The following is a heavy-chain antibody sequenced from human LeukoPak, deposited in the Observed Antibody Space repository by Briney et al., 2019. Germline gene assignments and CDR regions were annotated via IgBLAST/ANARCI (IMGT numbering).Heavy chain of an antibody. Sequence: SQTLSLTCTVSGGSISSGDYYWSWIRQPPGKGLEWIAYMYYSGSTYYNPSLKSRVTISVDTSKNQFSLKLSSVTAADTAVYYCARDARVTYYDILTGYHKHSNWFDPWGQGTLVTVTS. CDR3: ARDARVTYYDILTGYHKHSNWFDP. D-gene: IGHD3-9*01. CDR1: GGSISSGDYY. V-gene: IGHV4-30-4*01. CDR2: MYYSGST. J-gene: IGHJ5*02.